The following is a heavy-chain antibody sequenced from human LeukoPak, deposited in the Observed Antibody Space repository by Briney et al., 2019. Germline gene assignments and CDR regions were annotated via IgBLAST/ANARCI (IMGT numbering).Heavy chain of an antibody. CDR2: INPNSGGT. V-gene: IGHV1-2*02. Sequence: ASVKVSCKASGYTFTGYYMHWARQAPGQGLEWMGWINPNSGGTNYAQKFQGRVTMTRDTSISTAYMELSRLRSDDTAVYYCARGVVVTELYFDYWGQGTLVTVSS. CDR3: ARGVVVTELYFDY. D-gene: IGHD3-22*01. CDR1: GYTFTGYY. J-gene: IGHJ4*02.